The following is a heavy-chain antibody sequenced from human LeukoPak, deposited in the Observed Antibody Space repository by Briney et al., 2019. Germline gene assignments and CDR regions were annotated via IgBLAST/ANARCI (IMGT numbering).Heavy chain of an antibody. V-gene: IGHV6-1*01. CDR2: TYYRSKWYN. CDR3: ARGHYYDSSGYYNGGYYFDY. J-gene: IGHJ4*02. CDR1: GDSVSSNSAA. D-gene: IGHD3-22*01. Sequence: SQTLSLTCAISGDSVSSNSAAWNWFRQSPSRGLEWLGRTYYRSKWYNDYAVSVKSRITINPDTSKNQFSLQLNSVTPEDTAVYYCARGHYYDSSGYYNGGYYFDYWGQGTLVTVSS.